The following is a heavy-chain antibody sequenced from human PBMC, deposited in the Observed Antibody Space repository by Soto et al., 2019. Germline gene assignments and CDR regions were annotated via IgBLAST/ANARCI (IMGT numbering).Heavy chain of an antibody. Sequence: HPGGSLRLSCAASGFTFDDYAMHWVRQAPGKGLEWVSGISWNSGSIGYADSVKGRFTISRDNAKNSLYLQMNSLRAEDTALYYCAKDMNYGDPYGPFDYWGQGTLVTVSS. CDR3: AKDMNYGDPYGPFDY. J-gene: IGHJ4*02. D-gene: IGHD4-17*01. CDR1: GFTFDDYA. CDR2: ISWNSGSI. V-gene: IGHV3-9*01.